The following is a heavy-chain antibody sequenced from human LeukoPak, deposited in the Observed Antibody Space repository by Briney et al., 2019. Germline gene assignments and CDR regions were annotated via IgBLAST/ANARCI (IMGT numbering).Heavy chain of an antibody. CDR2: IYHSGST. V-gene: IGHV4-30-2*01. CDR1: GGSISSGGYY. CDR3: ARGLVGAPGDAFDI. J-gene: IGHJ3*02. Sequence: PSETLSLTCTVSGGSISSGGYYWSWIRQPPGKGLEWIGYIYHSGSTYYNPSLKSRVTISVDRSKNQFSLKLSSVTAADTAVYYCARGLVGAPGDAFDIWGQGTMVTVSS. D-gene: IGHD1-26*01.